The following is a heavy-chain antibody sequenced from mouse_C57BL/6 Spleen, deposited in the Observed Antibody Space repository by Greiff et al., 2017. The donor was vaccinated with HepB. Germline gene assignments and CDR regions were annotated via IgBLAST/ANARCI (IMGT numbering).Heavy chain of an antibody. D-gene: IGHD4-1*01. Sequence: QVQLKESGAELVRPGASVKLSCKASGYTFTDYYINWVKQRPGQGLEWIARIYPGSGNTYYNEKFKGKATLTAEKSSSTAYMQLSSLTSEDSAVYFCARSTLGREDYAMDYWGQGTSVTVSS. CDR3: ARSTLGREDYAMDY. CDR1: GYTFTDYY. CDR2: IYPGSGNT. V-gene: IGHV1-76*01. J-gene: IGHJ4*01.